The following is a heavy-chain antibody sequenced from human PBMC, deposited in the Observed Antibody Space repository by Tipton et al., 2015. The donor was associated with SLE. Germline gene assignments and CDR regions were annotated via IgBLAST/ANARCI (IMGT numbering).Heavy chain of an antibody. CDR3: ARHAGDYAYFDS. Sequence: LRLSCTVSGGSITSYYWNWIRQSPGKGLEFIGYIYYTGSTNYNPSLKSRVTISEDTSKQQFSLKLSSLTAADTAVYYCARHAGDYAYFDSWGQGTLVTVSS. V-gene: IGHV4-59*08. CDR1: GGSITSYY. CDR2: IYYTGST. D-gene: IGHD4-17*01. J-gene: IGHJ4*02.